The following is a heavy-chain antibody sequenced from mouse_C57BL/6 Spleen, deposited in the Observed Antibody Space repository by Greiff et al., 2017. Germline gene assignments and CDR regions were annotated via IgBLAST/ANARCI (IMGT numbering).Heavy chain of an antibody. J-gene: IGHJ3*01. Sequence: EVQGVESGGGLVKPGGSLKLSCAASGFTFSDYGMHWVRQVPEKGLAWVAYISSGSSTIYYADTVKGGFTISRDNAKNTLFLQMTSLRSEDTAMYDGARGAGYDTWFAYWGQGTLVTVSA. CDR3: ARGAGYDTWFAY. CDR2: ISSGSSTI. D-gene: IGHD2-2*01. V-gene: IGHV5-17*01. CDR1: GFTFSDYG.